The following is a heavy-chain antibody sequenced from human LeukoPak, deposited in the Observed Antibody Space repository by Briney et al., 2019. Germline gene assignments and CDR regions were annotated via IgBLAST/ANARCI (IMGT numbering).Heavy chain of an antibody. V-gene: IGHV3-30*03. CDR3: ARTAMGDYVRFPNDY. J-gene: IGHJ4*02. CDR1: GFTFSTYG. CDR2: ISSDGTTK. D-gene: IGHD4-17*01. Sequence: GGSLRLSCAASGFTFSTYGVHWVRQAPGKGLEWVALISSDGTTKYYADSVEGRFTISRDNSKNTLNLQMNSLRAEDTAMYYCARTAMGDYVRFPNDYWGQGTLVTVSS.